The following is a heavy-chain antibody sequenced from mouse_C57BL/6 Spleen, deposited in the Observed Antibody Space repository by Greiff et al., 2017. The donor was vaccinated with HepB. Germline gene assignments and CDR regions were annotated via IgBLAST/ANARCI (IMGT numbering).Heavy chain of an antibody. D-gene: IGHD2-4*01. V-gene: IGHV1-7*01. CDR2: INPSSGYT. CDR1: GYTFTSYW. J-gene: IGHJ2*01. CDR3: ANYDYSLFDD. Sequence: VQLQQSGAELAKPGASVKLSCKASGYTFTSYWMHWVKQRPGQGLEWIGYINPSSGYTKYNQKFKDKATLTADKSSNTAYMQLSSLTYEDSAVYYCANYDYSLFDDWGQGTTLTGSS.